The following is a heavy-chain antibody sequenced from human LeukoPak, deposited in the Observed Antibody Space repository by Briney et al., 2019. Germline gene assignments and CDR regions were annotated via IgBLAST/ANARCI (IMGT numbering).Heavy chain of an antibody. D-gene: IGHD6-13*01. CDR2: ITSSSSYI. J-gene: IGHJ1*01. CDR3: ARGGYSSTLYGRYQH. Sequence: GGSLRLSCAASGFTFSSYSMNWVRQAPGKGLEWVSSITSSSSYIYYADSVKGRFTISRDNAKNSLYLQMNSLRAEDTAVYYCARGGYSSTLYGRYQHWGQGTLVTVSP. CDR1: GFTFSSYS. V-gene: IGHV3-21*01.